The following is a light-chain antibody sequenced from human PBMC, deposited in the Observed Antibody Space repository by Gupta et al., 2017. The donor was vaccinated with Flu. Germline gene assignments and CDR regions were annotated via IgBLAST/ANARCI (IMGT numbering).Light chain of an antibody. V-gene: IGLV3-1*01. J-gene: IGLJ1*01. CDR1: NLEDKS. CDR3: HACDSTTGV. Sequence: PAHTASITCTAHNLEDKSASWYQQKPVQSPVLVIYKDTKHPSGIPERFSDSNSVNTATLTISRTQAIDEADYYSHACDSTTGVFGTRTKFTVL. CDR2: KDT.